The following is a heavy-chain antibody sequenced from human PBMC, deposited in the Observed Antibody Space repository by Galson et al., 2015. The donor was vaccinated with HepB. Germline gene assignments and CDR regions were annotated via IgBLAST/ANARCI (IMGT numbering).Heavy chain of an antibody. D-gene: IGHD1-1*01. CDR3: ARQKGTLMPFNY. V-gene: IGHV4-59*08. CDR2: NYYGGST. CDR1: GGSISTYY. J-gene: IGHJ4*02. Sequence: LSLTCTVSGGSISTYYWSWIRQSPGKGLEWIGYNYYGGSTNFNPSLESRVTISVDTSKNQFSLNLSSVTAADTAVYYCARQKGTLMPFNYWGQGTLVAVSS.